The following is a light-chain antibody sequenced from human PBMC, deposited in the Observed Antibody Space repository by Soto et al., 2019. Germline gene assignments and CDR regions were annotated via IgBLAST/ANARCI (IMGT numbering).Light chain of an antibody. V-gene: IGKV1-8*01. CDR2: AAS. J-gene: IGKJ4*01. Sequence: AIRMTQSPSSFSASTGDRVTITCRASQGISSYLAWYQQKPGKAPKLLIYAASTLQSGVPSRFSGSGSGTDFTLTISCLQSEDFAVYYCQQYGSSHLTVGGGTKVDIK. CDR1: QGISSY. CDR3: QQYGSSHLT.